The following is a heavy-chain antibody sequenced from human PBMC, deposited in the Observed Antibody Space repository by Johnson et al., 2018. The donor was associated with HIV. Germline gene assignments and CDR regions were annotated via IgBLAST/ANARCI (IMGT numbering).Heavy chain of an antibody. Sequence: VQLVESGGGLVQPGGSLRLYCAASGFTVSSNYMSWVRQAPGKGLEWVSVIYSGGSTYHADSVKGSFTISRDNSKNTLYLQMNSLRAEDTAVYYCAILEVVPAAIHSPDAFDIWGQGTMVTVSS. V-gene: IGHV3-66*01. CDR2: IYSGGST. J-gene: IGHJ3*02. CDR3: AILEVVPAAIHSPDAFDI. CDR1: GFTVSSNY. D-gene: IGHD2-2*01.